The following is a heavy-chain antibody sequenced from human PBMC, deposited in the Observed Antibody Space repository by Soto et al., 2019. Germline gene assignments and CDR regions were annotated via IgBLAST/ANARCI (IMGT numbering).Heavy chain of an antibody. J-gene: IGHJ4*02. CDR1: GGSISSSSYY. CDR3: ASLSIAAAGNYYFDY. CDR2: IYYSGST. V-gene: IGHV4-39*01. Sequence: SETLSLTCTVSGGSISSSSYYWGWIRQPPGKGLEWIGSIYYSGSTYYNPSLKSRVTISVDTSKNQFSLKLSSVTAADTAVYYCASLSIAAAGNYYFDYWGQGTLVTVSS. D-gene: IGHD6-13*01.